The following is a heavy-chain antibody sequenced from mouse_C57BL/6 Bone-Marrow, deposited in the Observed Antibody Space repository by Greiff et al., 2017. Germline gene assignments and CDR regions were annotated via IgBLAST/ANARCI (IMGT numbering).Heavy chain of an antibody. CDR3: ARDAYSNSYPFDD. J-gene: IGHJ2*01. V-gene: IGHV7-1*01. Sequence: EVKLMESGGGLVQSGRSLRLSCATSGFTFSDFYMEWVRQAPGKGLEWIAASRNKANDYTTEYSASVKGRFIVSRDTSQSILYLQMNALRAEDTAIYYCARDAYSNSYPFDDRGQGTTLTVSS. CDR1: GFTFSDFY. CDR2: SRNKANDYTT. D-gene: IGHD2-5*01.